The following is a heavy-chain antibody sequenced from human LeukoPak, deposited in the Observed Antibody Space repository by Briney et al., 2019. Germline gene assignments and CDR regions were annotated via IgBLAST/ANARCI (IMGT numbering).Heavy chain of an antibody. Sequence: GGSLRLSCAASGFTFSSYGMHWVRQAPGKGLEWVAVISYDGSNKYYADSVKGRFTISRDNSKNTLYLQMNSLRAEDTAVYYCARVTPLPGYWGQGTLVTVSS. J-gene: IGHJ4*02. D-gene: IGHD1-14*01. CDR1: GFTFSSYG. V-gene: IGHV3-30*03. CDR3: ARVTPLPGY. CDR2: ISYDGSNK.